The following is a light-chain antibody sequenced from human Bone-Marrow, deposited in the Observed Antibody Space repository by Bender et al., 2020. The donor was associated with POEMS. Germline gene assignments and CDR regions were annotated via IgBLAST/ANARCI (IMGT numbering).Light chain of an antibody. V-gene: IGLV2-23*01. J-gene: IGLJ2*01. CDR2: EAN. CDR3: CSYAGSATYV. Sequence: QSGMTQPASVSGSPRQSITISCTGTSSDVGISNLVSWYQQHPGKAPKLIIYEANKRPSGVSTRFSGSKSGNTASLTISGLQAEDEADYFCCSYAGSATYVFGGGTKLTVL. CDR1: SSDVGISNL.